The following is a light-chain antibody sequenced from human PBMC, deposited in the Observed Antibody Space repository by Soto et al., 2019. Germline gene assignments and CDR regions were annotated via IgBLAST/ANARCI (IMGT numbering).Light chain of an antibody. CDR2: GAS. J-gene: IGKJ1*01. CDR1: QSVSSN. V-gene: IGKV3-15*01. CDR3: QQYNNWPPWT. Sequence: EIVMTQSPATLSVSLGERATLSCRASQSVSSNLAWYQLKPGQAPRLLIYGASTRATGIPARFSGSGSGTEFTLTISSLQSEDFAVYYCQQYNNWPPWTFG.